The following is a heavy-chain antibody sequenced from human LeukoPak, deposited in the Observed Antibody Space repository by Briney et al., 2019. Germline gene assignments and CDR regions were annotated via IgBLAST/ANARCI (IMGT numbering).Heavy chain of an antibody. CDR1: GGSISSYY. D-gene: IGHD3-10*01. CDR2: IYYSGST. V-gene: IGHV4-59*12. J-gene: IGHJ4*02. Sequence: SETLSLTCTVSGGSISSYYWSWIRQPPGKGLEWIGYIYYSGSTNYNPSLKSRVTISVDTSKNQFSLKLSSVTAADTAVYYCARAPKVRGVIDYFDYWGQGTLVTVSS. CDR3: ARAPKVRGVIDYFDY.